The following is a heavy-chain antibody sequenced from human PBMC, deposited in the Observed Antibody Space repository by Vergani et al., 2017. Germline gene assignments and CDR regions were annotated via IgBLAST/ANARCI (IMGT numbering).Heavy chain of an antibody. CDR3: ARESRLTAYLVQLPLCDI. V-gene: IGHV4-61*02. CDR2: IYTSGIT. J-gene: IGHJ3*02. D-gene: IGHD1-1*01. Sequence: QVQLQESGPGLVKPSQTLSLTCTVSGGSLSSGSYYLSWIRQPAGKGLEWIGRIYTSGITNYNPSLKSRVTISVDTSKNQFSLKLSSVTAADTAVYYCARESRLTAYLVQLPLCDIWGQGTMVTVSS. CDR1: GGSLSSGSYY.